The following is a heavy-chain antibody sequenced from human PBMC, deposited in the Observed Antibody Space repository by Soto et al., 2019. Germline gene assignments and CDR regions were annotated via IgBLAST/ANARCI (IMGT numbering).Heavy chain of an antibody. Sequence: EVQLVESGGGLVQPGRSLRLSCAASGFTFDDYAMHWVRQAPGKGLEWVSGISWNSGSIGYADSVKGRFTISRDNAKNSLYLQMNSLRAEDTALYYCAKNLLGYCSGGSCYGMDVRGQGTTVTVSS. J-gene: IGHJ6*02. CDR1: GFTFDDYA. D-gene: IGHD2-15*01. CDR3: AKNLLGYCSGGSCYGMDV. CDR2: ISWNSGSI. V-gene: IGHV3-9*01.